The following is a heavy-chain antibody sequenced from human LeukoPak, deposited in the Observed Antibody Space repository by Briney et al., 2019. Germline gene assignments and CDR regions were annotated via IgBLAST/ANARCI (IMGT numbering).Heavy chain of an antibody. J-gene: IGHJ3*02. D-gene: IGHD2-15*01. V-gene: IGHV3-74*01. CDR3: ATELRESGASSRNAFDI. CDR1: GFTFSTYW. CDR2: LKSDGSDA. Sequence: HSGGSLRLSCTASGFTFSTYWMHWVRQAPGKGLVWIAFLKSDGSDADFADSVKGRFTISRDNAQSTLYLQMNSLRVEDTAVYYCATELRESGASSRNAFDIWGQGTVVSVSS.